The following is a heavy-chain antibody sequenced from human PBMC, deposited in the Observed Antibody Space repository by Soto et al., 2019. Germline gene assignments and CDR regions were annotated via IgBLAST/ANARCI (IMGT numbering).Heavy chain of an antibody. Sequence: QVQLVESGGGVVQPGRSLRLSCAASGFTFSSYAMHWVRQAPGKGLEWVAVISYNGSNKYYADSVKGRFTISRDNSKKTLYLQMNSLRAEETAVYYCARPLWRDDYNWGYFDLWGRGTLVPVSS. J-gene: IGHJ2*01. CDR1: GFTFSSYA. D-gene: IGHD4-4*01. CDR3: ARPLWRDDYNWGYFDL. V-gene: IGHV3-30-3*01. CDR2: ISYNGSNK.